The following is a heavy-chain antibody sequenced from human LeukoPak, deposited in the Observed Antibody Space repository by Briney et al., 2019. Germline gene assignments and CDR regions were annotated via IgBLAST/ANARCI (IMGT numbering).Heavy chain of an antibody. V-gene: IGHV3-23*01. Sequence: PGGSLRLSCAASGFTFSSYGMNWVRQAPGKGLEWVSAISGSGLNTFSADSLKGRFTISRDNSKNTLFLQMNSLRVEDTAVYYCAKNIRQLGNYYYYMDVWGKGTTVTVSS. CDR3: AKNIRQLGNYYYYMDV. J-gene: IGHJ6*03. CDR2: ISGSGLNT. D-gene: IGHD7-27*01. CDR1: GFTFSSYG.